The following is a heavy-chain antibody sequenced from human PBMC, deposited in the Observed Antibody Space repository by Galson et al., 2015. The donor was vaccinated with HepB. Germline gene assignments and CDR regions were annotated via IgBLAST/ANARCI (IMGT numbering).Heavy chain of an antibody. Sequence: SLRLSCAASGFTFGDYAMSWVRQAPGKGLEWVGFIRSNSYGGTKEYAASVKGRFTISRDDSKSIAYLQMNSLKTEDTAVYYCTRDGRITIFGVVTYYFDYWGQGTLVTVSS. D-gene: IGHD3-3*01. J-gene: IGHJ4*02. CDR3: TRDGRITIFGVVTYYFDY. CDR2: IRSNSYGGTK. V-gene: IGHV3-49*04. CDR1: GFTFGDYA.